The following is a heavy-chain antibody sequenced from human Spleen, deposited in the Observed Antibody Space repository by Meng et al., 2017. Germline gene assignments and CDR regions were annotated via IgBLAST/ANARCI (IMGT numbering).Heavy chain of an antibody. CDR2: ISGSSSDI. V-gene: IGHV3-21*01. Sequence: GESLKISCEASGFTFSTYRMNWVRQAPGKGLEWVSAISGSSSDIYYTDSVEGRFTISRDNAKNSLYLQMNSLRAEDTAVYYCARDPSMYFDIWGQGTMVTVSS. CDR1: GFTFSTYR. J-gene: IGHJ3*02. CDR3: ARDPSMYFDI.